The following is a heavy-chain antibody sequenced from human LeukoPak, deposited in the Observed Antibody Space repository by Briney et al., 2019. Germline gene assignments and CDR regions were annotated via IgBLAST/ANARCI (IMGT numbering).Heavy chain of an antibody. D-gene: IGHD4-23*01. J-gene: IGHJ4*02. Sequence: ASVKVSCKASGYSFTSCYIHWVRQAPGQGLEWMGIINPTTGSTIYAQTFQGRVTMTRDVSTSTVYMDLSSLRSADTAVYYCARCGPFYRGPSEYYFDYWGQGTLVTVSS. V-gene: IGHV1-46*01. CDR1: GYSFTSCY. CDR3: ARCGPFYRGPSEYYFDY. CDR2: INPTTGST.